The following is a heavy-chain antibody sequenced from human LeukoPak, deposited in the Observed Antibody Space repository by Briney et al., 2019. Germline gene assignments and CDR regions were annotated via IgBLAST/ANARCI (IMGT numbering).Heavy chain of an antibody. D-gene: IGHD3-10*01. CDR1: GFPFRSFS. CDR3: ARAEGSGSSFDY. V-gene: IGHV3-21*01. CDR2: ISSSSTYI. Sequence: EGSLRLSCVASGFPFRSFSMNWVRQAPGKGLEWVSSISSSSTYIYYADSVKGRFTISRDNAKNSLYLQMNSLRVEDTAVYYCARAEGSGSSFDYWGQGTLVTVSS. J-gene: IGHJ4*02.